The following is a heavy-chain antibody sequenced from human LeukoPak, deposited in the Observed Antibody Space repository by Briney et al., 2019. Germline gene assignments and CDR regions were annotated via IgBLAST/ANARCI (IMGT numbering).Heavy chain of an antibody. CDR2: IHHGGST. CDR3: ARDRAYGDYERYWYFDL. V-gene: IGHV4-59*01. Sequence: SETLSLTCTVSGGSISSYYWSWIRQPPGKGLEWIGEIHHGGSTNYNPSLKSRVTISVDTSKNQFSLKLSSVTAADTAVYYCARDRAYGDYERYWYFDLWGRGTLVTVSS. J-gene: IGHJ2*01. CDR1: GGSISSYY. D-gene: IGHD4-17*01.